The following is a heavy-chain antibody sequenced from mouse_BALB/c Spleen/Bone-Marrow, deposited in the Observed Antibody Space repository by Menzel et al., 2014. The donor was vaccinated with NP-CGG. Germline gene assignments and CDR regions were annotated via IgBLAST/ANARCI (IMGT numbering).Heavy chain of an antibody. J-gene: IGHJ3*01. D-gene: IGHD2-14*01. Sequence: QVHVKQSGPELVKPGASVRISCKASGYTFTSYYIHWVKQRPGQGLEWIGWIYPGNVNTNYNEKFKAKATLTADKSSSTAYMQLSSLTSEDSAVYFCARGGYDGAWFAYWGQGTLVTVSA. CDR3: ARGGYDGAWFAY. CDR2: IYPGNVNT. V-gene: IGHV1S56*01. CDR1: GYTFTSYY.